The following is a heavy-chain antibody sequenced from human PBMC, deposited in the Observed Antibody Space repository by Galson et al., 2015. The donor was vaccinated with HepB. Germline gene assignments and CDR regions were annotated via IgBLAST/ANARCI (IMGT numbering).Heavy chain of an antibody. D-gene: IGHD1-26*01. CDR3: ARDLAYWELLHSRINYYYGMDV. CDR1: GYTFTSYG. J-gene: IGHJ6*02. Sequence: SVKVSCKASGYTFTSYGISWVRQAPGQGLEWMGWISAYNGNTNYAQKLQGRVTMTTDTSTSTAYMELRSLRSDDTAVYYCARDLAYWELLHSRINYYYGMDVWGQGTTVTVSS. V-gene: IGHV1-18*01. CDR2: ISAYNGNT.